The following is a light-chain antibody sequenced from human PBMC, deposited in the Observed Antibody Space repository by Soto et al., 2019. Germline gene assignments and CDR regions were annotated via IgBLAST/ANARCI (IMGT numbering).Light chain of an antibody. Sequence: EIVLTQSPGTLSLSPGERATLSCRASQSVSSSYLAWYQQKPGQAPRLLIYGAYSRASGIPDRFSGRGSGTDFTLTISRLEPEDFATYYCQQSYSTPRTFGQGTKLEIK. CDR1: QSVSSSY. J-gene: IGKJ2*01. V-gene: IGKV3-20*01. CDR3: QQSYSTPRT. CDR2: GAY.